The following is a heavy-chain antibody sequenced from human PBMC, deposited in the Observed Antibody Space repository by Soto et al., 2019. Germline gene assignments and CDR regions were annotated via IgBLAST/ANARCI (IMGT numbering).Heavy chain of an antibody. CDR2: ISSSSSTI. Sequence: GGSLRLSCAASGFTFSSYSMNWVRQAPGKGLEWVSYISSSSSTIYYADSVKGRFTISRDNAKNSLYLQMNSLRDEDTAVYYCAREPDYGDYGTYYYYYGMDVWGQGTTVTVSS. D-gene: IGHD4-17*01. CDR3: AREPDYGDYGTYYYYYGMDV. J-gene: IGHJ6*02. CDR1: GFTFSSYS. V-gene: IGHV3-48*02.